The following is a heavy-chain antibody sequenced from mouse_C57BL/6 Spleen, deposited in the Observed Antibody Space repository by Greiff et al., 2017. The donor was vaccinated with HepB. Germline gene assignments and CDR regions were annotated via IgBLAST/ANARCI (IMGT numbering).Heavy chain of an antibody. V-gene: IGHV5-6*01. J-gene: IGHJ1*03. D-gene: IGHD1-1*01. CDR2: ISSGGSYT. CDR3: ARPGTTVVADYWYFDV. CDR1: GFTFSSYG. Sequence: EVKLMESGGDLVKPGGSLKLSCAASGFTFSSYGMSWVRQTPDKRLEWVATISSGGSYTYYPDSVKGRFTISRDNAKNTLYLQMSSLKSEDTAMYYCARPGTTVVADYWYFDVWGTGTTVTVSS.